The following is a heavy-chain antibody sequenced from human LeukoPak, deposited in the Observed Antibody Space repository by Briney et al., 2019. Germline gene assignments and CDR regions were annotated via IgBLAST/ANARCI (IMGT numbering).Heavy chain of an antibody. Sequence: PGGSLRLSCAASGFTFSSYGIHWVRQARGKGLEWVAVISYDGSNKYYADSVKGRFTISRDNSKNTLYLQMNSLRAEDTAVYYCAREYNSLDYWGQGTLVTVST. CDR1: GFTFSSYG. J-gene: IGHJ4*02. D-gene: IGHD1-14*01. V-gene: IGHV3-30*03. CDR2: ISYDGSNK. CDR3: AREYNSLDY.